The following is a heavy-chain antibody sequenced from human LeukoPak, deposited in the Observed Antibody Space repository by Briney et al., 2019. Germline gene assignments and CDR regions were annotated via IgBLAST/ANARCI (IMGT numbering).Heavy chain of an antibody. V-gene: IGHV4-61*01. D-gene: IGHD3-10*01. CDR2: IYYSGSA. J-gene: IGHJ5*02. CDR1: GGSVSSGSYY. Sequence: SETLSLTCTVSGGSVSSGSYYWSWIRQPPGKGLEWLGYIYYSGSAKYNPSLKRRVTISVDTSKNQFSLKLTSVTAADTAVYYCARGFGDWGLSWFDPWGQGTLVTVSS. CDR3: ARGFGDWGLSWFDP.